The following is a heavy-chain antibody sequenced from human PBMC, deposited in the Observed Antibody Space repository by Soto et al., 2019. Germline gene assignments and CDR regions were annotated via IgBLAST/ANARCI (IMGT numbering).Heavy chain of an antibody. D-gene: IGHD5-18*01. V-gene: IGHV1-2*04. CDR1: GYTFTGYY. J-gene: IGHJ6*02. Sequence: ASVKVSCKASGYTFTGYYMHWVRQAPGQGLEWMGWINPNSGGTNYAQKFQGWVTMTRGTSISTAYMELSRLRSDDTAVYYCARDSARFHLQRYSYSHYYYYYGMDVWGQGTTVTVSS. CDR3: ARDSARFHLQRYSYSHYYYYYGMDV. CDR2: INPNSGGT.